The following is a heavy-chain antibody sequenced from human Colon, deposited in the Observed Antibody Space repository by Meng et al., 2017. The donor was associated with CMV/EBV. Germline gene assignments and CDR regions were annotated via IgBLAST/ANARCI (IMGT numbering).Heavy chain of an antibody. J-gene: IGHJ4*02. D-gene: IGHD2-2*01. CDR1: GFSFGDYT. Sequence: GRSLRLSCTASGFSFGDYTMTWVRQAPGKGLEWVGSIRTKPYGETTGYAASVKGRFTISRDDSKSVAYVQMSSLKREDTAVYYCARAPYCTSTSCHGYDSWGQGTLVTVSS. V-gene: IGHV3-49*04. CDR3: ARAPYCTSTSCHGYDS. CDR2: IRTKPYGETT.